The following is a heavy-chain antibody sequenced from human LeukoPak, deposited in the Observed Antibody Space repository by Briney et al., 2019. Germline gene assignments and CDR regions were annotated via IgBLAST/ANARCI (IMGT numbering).Heavy chain of an antibody. CDR2: ISSSGSTI. CDR3: ATEPAVEMATHFDY. V-gene: IGHV3-11*01. D-gene: IGHD5-24*01. CDR1: GFTFSDYY. J-gene: IGHJ4*02. Sequence: GGSLRLSCAASGFTFSDYYMSWIRQAPGKGLEWVSYISSSGSTIYYADSVKGRFTISRDNAKNSLYLQMNSLRAEDTAVYYCATEPAVEMATHFDYWGQGTLVTVSS.